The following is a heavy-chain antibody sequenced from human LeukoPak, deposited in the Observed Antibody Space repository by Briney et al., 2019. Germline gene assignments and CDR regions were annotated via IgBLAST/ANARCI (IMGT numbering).Heavy chain of an antibody. CDR1: GGSFSGYY. CDR3: ARLSNWGDFDY. V-gene: IGHV4-34*01. J-gene: IGHJ4*02. Sequence: SETLSLTCAVYGGSFSGYYWSWIRQPPGKGLEWIGEINHSGSTNYNPSLKSRVTISVDTSKNQFSLKLSSVTAADTAVYYCARLSNWGDFDYWGQGTLVTVSS. D-gene: IGHD7-27*01. CDR2: INHSGST.